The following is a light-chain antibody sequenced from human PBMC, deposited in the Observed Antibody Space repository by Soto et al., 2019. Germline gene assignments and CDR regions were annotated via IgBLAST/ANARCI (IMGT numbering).Light chain of an antibody. J-gene: IGKJ1*01. Sequence: DIQMTQSPSSLSTSVGDRVTITCRASQSISNYLNWYQQKPGQAPKLLIYAASSLQSGVPSRFSGSGSGTDFTLTISSLQHEDLATYYCQQSFSTPRTFGQGTKGDIK. CDR2: AAS. V-gene: IGKV1-39*01. CDR3: QQSFSTPRT. CDR1: QSISNY.